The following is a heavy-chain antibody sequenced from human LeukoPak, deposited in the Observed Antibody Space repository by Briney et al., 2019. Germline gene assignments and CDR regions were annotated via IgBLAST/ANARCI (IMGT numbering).Heavy chain of an antibody. Sequence: GGSLRLPCAASGFTFSSYAMHWVRQAPGKGLEYVSAISSNGGSTYYANSVKGRFTISRDNSKNTLYLQMGSLRAEDTAVYYCARGVTTHTFDYWGQGTLVTVSS. J-gene: IGHJ4*02. CDR1: GFTFSSYA. D-gene: IGHD4-11*01. CDR3: ARGVTTHTFDY. CDR2: ISSNGGST. V-gene: IGHV3-64*01.